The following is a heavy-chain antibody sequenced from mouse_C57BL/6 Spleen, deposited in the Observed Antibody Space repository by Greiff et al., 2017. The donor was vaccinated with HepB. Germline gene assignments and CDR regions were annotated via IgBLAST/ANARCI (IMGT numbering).Heavy chain of an antibody. V-gene: IGHV1-62-2*01. CDR3: ARHDPPYDGYLAWFAY. Sequence: VQLQESGAELVKPGASVKLSCKASGYTFTEYTIHWVKQRSGQGLEWIGWFYPGSGSIKYNEKFKDKATLTADKSSSTVYMELSRLTSEDSAVYFCARHDPPYDGYLAWFAYWGQGTLVTVSA. J-gene: IGHJ3*01. D-gene: IGHD2-3*01. CDR2: FYPGSGSI. CDR1: GYTFTEYT.